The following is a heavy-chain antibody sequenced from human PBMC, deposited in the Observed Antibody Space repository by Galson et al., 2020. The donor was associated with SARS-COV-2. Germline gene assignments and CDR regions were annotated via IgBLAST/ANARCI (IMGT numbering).Heavy chain of an antibody. Sequence: GESLKISCAASGFTFSSHWMTWVRQAPGKGLEWVADIKEDGSEKYYVDSVKGRFTISRDNAKNSLYLQMHSLRAEDTAVYYCARDVAVHLQRHFYYYYRDVGGKGTTGTV. V-gene: IGHV3-7*01. J-gene: IGHJ6*03. CDR3: ARDVAVHLQRHFYYYYRDV. CDR2: IKEDGSEK. D-gene: IGHD1-1*01. CDR1: GFTFSSHW.